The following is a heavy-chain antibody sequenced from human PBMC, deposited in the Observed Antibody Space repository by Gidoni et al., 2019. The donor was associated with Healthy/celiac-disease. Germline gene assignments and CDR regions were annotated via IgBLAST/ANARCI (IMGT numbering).Heavy chain of an antibody. V-gene: IGHV3-49*03. CDR3: ATDDFWSGYQHDAFDI. Sequence: EVQLVESGGGLVQPGRSLRLSCTASGFTFGDYALSWFRQAPGKGLEWVGFIRSKAYGGTTEYAASVKGRFTISRDDSKSIAYLQMNSLKTEDTAVYYCATDDFWSGYQHDAFDIWGQGTMVTVSS. D-gene: IGHD3-3*01. J-gene: IGHJ3*02. CDR2: IRSKAYGGTT. CDR1: GFTFGDYA.